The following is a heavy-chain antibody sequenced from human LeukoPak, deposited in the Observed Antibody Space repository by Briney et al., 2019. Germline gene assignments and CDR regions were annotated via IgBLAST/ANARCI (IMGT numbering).Heavy chain of an antibody. CDR2: IYSGGST. D-gene: IGHD2-21*02. V-gene: IGHV3-66*01. J-gene: IGHJ3*02. CDR1: GFTVSSNY. Sequence: PGGSLRLSCAASGFTVSSNYMSWVRQAPGKGLEWVSVIYSGGSTYYADSVKGRFTISRDNSRNTLCLQMNSLRAEDTALYHCAREGVVTANAFDIWGQGTMVTVSS. CDR3: AREGVVTANAFDI.